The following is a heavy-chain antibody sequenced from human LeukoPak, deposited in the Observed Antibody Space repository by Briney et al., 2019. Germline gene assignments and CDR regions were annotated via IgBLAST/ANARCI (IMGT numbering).Heavy chain of an antibody. CDR3: ARETRVGRWFDP. CDR1: GYTFTSYA. D-gene: IGHD1-1*01. V-gene: IGHV1-3*01. J-gene: IGHJ5*02. Sequence: ASVKVSCKASGYTFTSYAMHWVRQAPGQRLEWMGWINAGNGNTKYSQKFQGRVTITRETSASTAYMELSSLRCEDTAVYYCARETRVGRWFDPWGQGTLVTVSS. CDR2: INAGNGNT.